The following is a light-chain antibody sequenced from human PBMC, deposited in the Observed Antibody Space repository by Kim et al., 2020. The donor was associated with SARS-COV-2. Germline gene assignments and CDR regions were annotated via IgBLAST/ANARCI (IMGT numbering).Light chain of an antibody. CDR3: QVWNSSSDHVV. CDR1: NIESKS. J-gene: IGLJ2*01. Sequence: SSELTHPPSASVAPGNTARITCGENNIESKSVHWYQQKPGQAPVVVVYDDSDRPSEIPERFSGSNAGNTATLTISRVEAGDEADYYCQVWNSSSDHVVFGGGTQLT. CDR2: DDS. V-gene: IGLV3-21*03.